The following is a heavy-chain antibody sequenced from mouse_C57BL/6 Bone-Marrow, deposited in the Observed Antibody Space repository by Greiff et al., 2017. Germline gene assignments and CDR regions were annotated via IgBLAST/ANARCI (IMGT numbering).Heavy chain of an antibody. V-gene: IGHV1-59*01. CDR1: GYTFTSYW. CDR2: IDPSDSYT. CDR3: ARRGLAFYYCGSSSAWFAY. Sequence: QVQLQQPGAELVRPGTSVKLSCKASGYTFTSYWMHWVKQRPGQGLEWIGVIDPSDSYTNYNQKFKGKATLTVDTSSSTAYMQLSSLTSEDSGVYYCARRGLAFYYCGSSSAWFAYWGQGTLVTVSA. J-gene: IGHJ3*01. D-gene: IGHD1-1*01.